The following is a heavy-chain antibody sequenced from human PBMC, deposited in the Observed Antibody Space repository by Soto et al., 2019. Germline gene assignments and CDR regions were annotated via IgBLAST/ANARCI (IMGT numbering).Heavy chain of an antibody. CDR1: GGSISSYY. Sequence: QVQLQESGPGLVKPSETLSLTCTVSGGSISSYYWSWIRQPPGKGLEWIGYIYYSGSTNYNPSLMSRVTISVDTSKNQFSLKLSSVTAAYTAVYYCASSRIAAYLFDPWGQGTLVTVSS. V-gene: IGHV4-59*08. CDR2: IYYSGST. J-gene: IGHJ5*02. D-gene: IGHD6-25*01. CDR3: ASSRIAAYLFDP.